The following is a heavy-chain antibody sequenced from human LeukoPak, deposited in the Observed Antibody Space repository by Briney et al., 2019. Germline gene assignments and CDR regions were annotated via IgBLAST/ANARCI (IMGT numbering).Heavy chain of an antibody. CDR3: ARGSSGYYDFDY. J-gene: IGHJ4*02. CDR1: GYTFTSYA. D-gene: IGHD3-22*01. Sequence: ASVKVSCKASGYTFTSYAMHWVRQAPGQRLEWMGWINAGNGNTKYSQKFQGRVTITRDTSASTAYMELSSLRSEDTAVYYCARGSSGYYDFDYWGQGTLVTVSS. CDR2: INAGNGNT. V-gene: IGHV1-3*01.